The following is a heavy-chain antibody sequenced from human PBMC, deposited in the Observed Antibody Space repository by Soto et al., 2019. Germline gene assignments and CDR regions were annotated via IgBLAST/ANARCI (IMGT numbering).Heavy chain of an antibody. D-gene: IGHD3-10*01. CDR2: VGVSGATT. J-gene: IGHJ4*02. CDR3: AKFRAGLGSQTDS. Sequence: EVQLLESGGGLVQPGGSLTLSCAASGFTFISYAMSWVRQAPGKGLEWVSTVGVSGATTYYADSVKGRFTISRDNSNNTLYRQMHSLRAEDTAIYYCAKFRAGLGSQTDSWGQGTLVTVSS. V-gene: IGHV3-23*01. CDR1: GFTFISYA.